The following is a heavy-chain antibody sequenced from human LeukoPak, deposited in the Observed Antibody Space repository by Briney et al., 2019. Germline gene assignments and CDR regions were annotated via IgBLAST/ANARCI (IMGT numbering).Heavy chain of an antibody. D-gene: IGHD3-10*01. Sequence: GGSLRLSRGASGFTFSSYWMDWVRQAPGKGLVWVSRINSDGSSTIYADSVRGRFTISRDNAKNTLYLQMNSLRAEDTAVYYCAGELYGSGSYYPHWGQGTLVTVSS. CDR3: AGELYGSGSYYPH. CDR1: GFTFSSYW. CDR2: INSDGSST. V-gene: IGHV3-74*01. J-gene: IGHJ4*02.